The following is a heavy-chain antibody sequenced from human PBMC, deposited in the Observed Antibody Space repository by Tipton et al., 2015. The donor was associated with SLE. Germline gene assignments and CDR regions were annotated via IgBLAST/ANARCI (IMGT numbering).Heavy chain of an antibody. V-gene: IGHV4-39*07. CDR2: IHYSGTT. D-gene: IGHD4-17*01. CDR1: GGSISNSDYF. J-gene: IGHJ4*02. CDR3: ARDPNFGDPGTFDY. Sequence: TLSLTCTVSGGSISNSDYFWGWVRQSPEKGLEWIGIIHYSGTTYYNPSLKSRVTISVDTSKNQFSLRLNSVTAADTAVYYCARDPNFGDPGTFDYWGQGTLVTVSS.